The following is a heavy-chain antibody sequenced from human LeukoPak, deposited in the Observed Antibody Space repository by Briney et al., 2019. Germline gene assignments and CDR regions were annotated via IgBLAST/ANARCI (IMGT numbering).Heavy chain of an antibody. CDR3: ARDLLTYRGSYPDY. CDR2: INSDGSNR. CDR1: GSSFSSYW. D-gene: IGHD1-26*01. V-gene: IGHV3-74*01. Sequence: GGSLRLSCAASGSSFSSYWLHWVRQVPGKGLVWVSRINSDGSNRGYADSVKGRFTISRDNAKNTLYLQMNSLRAEDTAVYYCARDLLTYRGSYPDYWGQGTLVTVSS. J-gene: IGHJ4*02.